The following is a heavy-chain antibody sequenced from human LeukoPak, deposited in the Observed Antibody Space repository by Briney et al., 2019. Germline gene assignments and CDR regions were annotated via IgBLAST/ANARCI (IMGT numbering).Heavy chain of an antibody. D-gene: IGHD2-8*02. J-gene: IGHJ6*03. V-gene: IGHV3-23*01. CDR3: AKRLVASDYYYYMDV. CDR1: GFTFSSYA. CDR2: ISGSGGST. Sequence: GGSLRLSCAASGFTFSSYAMSWVRQAPGKGLEWVSAISGSGGSTYYADSVKGRFTISRDNSKNTLYLQMNSLRAEDTAVYYCAKRLVASDYYYYMDVWGKGTTVTVSS.